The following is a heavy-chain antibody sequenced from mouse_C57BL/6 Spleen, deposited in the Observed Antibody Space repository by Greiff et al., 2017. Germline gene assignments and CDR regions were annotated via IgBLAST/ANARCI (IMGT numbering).Heavy chain of an antibody. D-gene: IGHD1-1*01. J-gene: IGHJ3*01. CDR2: ISSGSSTI. CDR1: GFTFSDYG. CDR3: AQSSYGAY. V-gene: IGHV5-17*01. Sequence: EVKLVESGGGLVKPGGSLKLSCAASGFTFSDYGMHWVRQAPEKGLEWVAYISSGSSTIYYADTVKGRFTISRDTAKNTLFLQMTSLRSEDTAMYYCAQSSYGAYWGQGTLVTVSA.